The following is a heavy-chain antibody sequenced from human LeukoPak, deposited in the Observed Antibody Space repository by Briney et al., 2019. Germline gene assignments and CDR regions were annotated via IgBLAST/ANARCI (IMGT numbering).Heavy chain of an antibody. CDR1: GYTFTSYD. V-gene: IGHV1-8*01. D-gene: IGHD3-3*01. CDR2: MNPNSGNT. J-gene: IGHJ4*02. Sequence: ASAKVSCKASGYTFTSYDINWVRQATGQGLEWMGWMNPNSGNTGYAQKFQGRVTMTRNTSISTAYMELSSLRSEDTAVYYCARGRDFWSGYSLYYFDYWGQGTLVTVSS. CDR3: ARGRDFWSGYSLYYFDY.